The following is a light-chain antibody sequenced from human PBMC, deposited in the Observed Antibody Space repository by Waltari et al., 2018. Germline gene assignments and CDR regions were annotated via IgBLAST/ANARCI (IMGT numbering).Light chain of an antibody. Sequence: SSELTQDPAVSVALGQTVRNTCQGDRLQYDDATWYRQKQGQAPLLVMYGKNNRPSGIPDRFSGSYSGDTASLTITGAQAEDEADYYCNSRDSNGNPFVFGPATKVTVL. CDR1: RLQYDD. CDR3: NSRDSNGNPFV. J-gene: IGLJ1*01. V-gene: IGLV3-19*01. CDR2: GKN.